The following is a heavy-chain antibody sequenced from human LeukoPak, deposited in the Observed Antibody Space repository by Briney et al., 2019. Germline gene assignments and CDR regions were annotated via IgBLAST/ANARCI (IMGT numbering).Heavy chain of an antibody. Sequence: PSETLSLTCTVSGGSISSYYWSWIRQPAGKGLVWIGRIYTSGSTNYNPSLKSRVTMSVDTSKNQFSLKLSSVTAADTAVYYCARVEGSGWYRYFDYWGQGTLVTVSS. CDR3: ARVEGSGWYRYFDY. J-gene: IGHJ4*02. CDR1: GGSISSYY. D-gene: IGHD6-19*01. V-gene: IGHV4-4*07. CDR2: IYTSGST.